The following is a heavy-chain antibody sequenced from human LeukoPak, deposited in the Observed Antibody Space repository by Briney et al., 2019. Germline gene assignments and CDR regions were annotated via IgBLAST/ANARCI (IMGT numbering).Heavy chain of an antibody. CDR3: ARLTLDYSSGWSGSKKGFAP. Sequence: PSETLSLTCTVSGGSISSSYYYWGWIRQPPRKGLEWIGSIYYSGSTYYNPSLKSRVTISIDTSKNQFSLKLTSVTAADTAVYYCARLTLDYSSGWSGSKKGFAPWGQGSLVTVSS. J-gene: IGHJ5*02. CDR1: GGSISSSYYY. V-gene: IGHV4-39*01. D-gene: IGHD6-19*01. CDR2: IYYSGST.